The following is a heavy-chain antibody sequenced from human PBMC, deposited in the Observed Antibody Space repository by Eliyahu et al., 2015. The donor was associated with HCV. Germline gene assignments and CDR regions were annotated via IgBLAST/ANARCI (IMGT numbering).Heavy chain of an antibody. CDR3: ARMIGGD. CDR1: GFTFXHYW. J-gene: IGHJ4*02. Sequence: EVQLVESGGGLVQPGGSLRLXXAASGFTFXHYWMTWVRQAPGKGLEWVANIKQDGSEEYYVDSVKGRFTISRDNAKKSLYLQMNSLRAEDTAIYYCARMIGGDWGQGTLVTVSS. D-gene: IGHD3-22*01. CDR2: IKQDGSEE. V-gene: IGHV3-7*01.